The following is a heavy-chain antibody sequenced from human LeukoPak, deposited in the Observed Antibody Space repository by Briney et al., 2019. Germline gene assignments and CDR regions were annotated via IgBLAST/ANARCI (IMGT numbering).Heavy chain of an antibody. V-gene: IGHV4-30-2*01. CDR1: GASISSGGYS. CDR2: IFHSGIT. Sequence: SETLSLTCDVSGASISSGGYSWTWIRQPAGKGLEWIGYIFHSGITYYNPSLKSRVTMSVDRSKNQFSLKLSSVTAADTAVYYCARTYGSGSYGGVGLDPWGQGTLVTVS. CDR3: ARTYGSGSYGGVGLDP. J-gene: IGHJ5*02. D-gene: IGHD3-10*01.